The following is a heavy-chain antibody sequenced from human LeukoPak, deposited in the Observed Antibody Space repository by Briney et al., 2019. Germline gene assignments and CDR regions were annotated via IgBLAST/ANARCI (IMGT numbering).Heavy chain of an antibody. Sequence: GGSLRLSCAASRFTFSSYGMSWVRQAPGKGLEWVSTISDHGGSSYYADSVKGRFTISRDNSKNTLYLQMNSLRAEDTAVYYCAKEIYFDWLSPFDYWGQGTLVTVSS. CDR2: ISDHGGSS. CDR3: AKEIYFDWLSPFDY. J-gene: IGHJ4*02. V-gene: IGHV3-23*01. CDR1: RFTFSSYG. D-gene: IGHD3-9*01.